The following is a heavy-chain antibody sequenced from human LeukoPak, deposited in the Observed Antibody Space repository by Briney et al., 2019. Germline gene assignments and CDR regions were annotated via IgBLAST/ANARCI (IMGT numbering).Heavy chain of an antibody. CDR2: IYYTGST. CDR3: ARDRPGGSSLDY. CDR1: GGSISRDY. D-gene: IGHD6-13*01. Sequence: SETLSLTCTVSGGSISRDYWSWIRRPPGKGLEWIEYIYYTGSTNYNPSLKSRVTISVDTSKNQFSLKLSSVTAADTAVYYCARDRPGGSSLDYWGQGTLVTVSS. J-gene: IGHJ4*02. V-gene: IGHV4-59*01.